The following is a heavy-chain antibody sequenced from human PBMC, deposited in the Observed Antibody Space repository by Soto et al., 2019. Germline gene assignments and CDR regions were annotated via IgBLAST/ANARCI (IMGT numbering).Heavy chain of an antibody. CDR3: ARLSGYDPAGAADK. Sequence: QVQLQESGPGLVKASQTLSLTCTLSGASVSGAEHYWSWIRQPPGKGLEWIGYTYYSGGSYYNASLQRRVSISVDTSQNQFSLKLTSVTAADTAVYYCARLSGYDPAGAADKWGPGILVSVSS. V-gene: IGHV4-30-4*01. D-gene: IGHD5-12*01. CDR1: GASVSGAEHY. CDR2: TYYSGGS. J-gene: IGHJ4*02.